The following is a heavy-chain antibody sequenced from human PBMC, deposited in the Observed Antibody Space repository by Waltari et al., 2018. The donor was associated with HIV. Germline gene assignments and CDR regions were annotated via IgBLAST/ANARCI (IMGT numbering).Heavy chain of an antibody. CDR2: ISWNSGNI. V-gene: IGHV3-9*01. D-gene: IGHD2-8*01. CDR1: GFKFSHYA. Sequence: EAQLVESGGGSVKPGGSLRLPCPPPGFKFSHYAMNGVRQAPGKALEWVSGISWNSGNIEYADSVKGRFTISRDNGKNSLYLQMNSLRSEDTGLYYCAKDMGIFYAYGMDVWGQGTAVTVSS. J-gene: IGHJ6*02. CDR3: AKDMGIFYAYGMDV.